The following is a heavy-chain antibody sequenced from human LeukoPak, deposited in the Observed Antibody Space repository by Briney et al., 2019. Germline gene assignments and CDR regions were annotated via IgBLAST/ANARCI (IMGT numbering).Heavy chain of an antibody. J-gene: IGHJ6*03. CDR3: ATGKEGYCSGGSCYSTPHYYYMDV. D-gene: IGHD2-15*01. Sequence: SETLSLTCTVSGGSISSGSYYWSWIRQPPGKGLEWIGYIYYSGSPNYNPSLKSRVTISVDTSKNQFSLKLSSVTAADTAVYYCATGKEGYCSGGSCYSTPHYYYMDVWGKGTTVTISS. V-gene: IGHV4-61*01. CDR2: IYYSGSP. CDR1: GGSISSGSYY.